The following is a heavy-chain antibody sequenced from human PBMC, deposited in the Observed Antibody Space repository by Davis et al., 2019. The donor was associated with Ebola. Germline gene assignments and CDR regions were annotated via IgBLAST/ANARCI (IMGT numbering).Heavy chain of an antibody. D-gene: IGHD1-26*01. V-gene: IGHV3-74*01. J-gene: IGHJ4*02. CDR3: TRGDSEWSYDFDY. CDR2: INRDGSIT. Sequence: LSLTCAASGFTFSTYWMHWVRPAPGKGLVWVSRINRDGSITTYGDSVKGRFTISRDNSKNTVYLEIERLRAEDTAVYFCTRGDSEWSYDFDYWGQGTLVAVSS. CDR1: GFTFSTYW.